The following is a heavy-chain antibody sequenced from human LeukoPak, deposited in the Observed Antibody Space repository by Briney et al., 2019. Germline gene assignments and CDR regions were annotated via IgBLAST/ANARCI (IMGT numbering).Heavy chain of an antibody. J-gene: IGHJ4*02. CDR2: IYYSGST. V-gene: IGHV4-59*08. D-gene: IGHD3-22*01. CDR3: ARHHDYYDSSGYPTHFDY. CDR1: GGSISSYY. Sequence: PSETLSLTCTVSGGSISSYYWSWIRQPPGKGLERIGYIYYSGSTNYNPSLKSRVTISVDTSKNQFSLKLSSVTAADTAVYYCARHHDYYDSSGYPTHFDYWGQGTLVTVSS.